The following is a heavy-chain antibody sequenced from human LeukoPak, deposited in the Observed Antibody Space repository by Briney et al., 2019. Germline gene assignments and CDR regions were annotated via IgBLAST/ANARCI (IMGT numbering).Heavy chain of an antibody. D-gene: IGHD2-15*01. CDR1: GFTFSSHW. J-gene: IGHJ4*02. Sequence: GGSLRLSCAASGFTFSSHWMSWVRQAPGKGLEWVANIKQDGSEKYYVDSVKGRFTISRDNAKNSLYLQMNSLRAEDTAVYYCARDWFGYCSGGSCYSFDYWGQGTLVTVSS. V-gene: IGHV3-7*04. CDR2: IKQDGSEK. CDR3: ARDWFGYCSGGSCYSFDY.